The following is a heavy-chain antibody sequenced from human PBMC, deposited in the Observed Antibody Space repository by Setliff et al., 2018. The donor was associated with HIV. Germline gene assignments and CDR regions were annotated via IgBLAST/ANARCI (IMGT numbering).Heavy chain of an antibody. CDR2: INPNINPLRGGGGT. D-gene: IGHD6-19*01. J-gene: IGHJ3*02. CDR1: GYTFSGYY. CDR3: AREGQWLDVGDAFDI. V-gene: IGHV1-2*06. Sequence: ASVKVSCKAVGYTFSGYYLHWVRQAPGQGLEWMGRINPNINPLRGGGGTNFAQKFQGRVTMTRDTSINTAYMELSSLRSEDTAVYYCAREGQWLDVGDAFDIWGQGTMVTVSS.